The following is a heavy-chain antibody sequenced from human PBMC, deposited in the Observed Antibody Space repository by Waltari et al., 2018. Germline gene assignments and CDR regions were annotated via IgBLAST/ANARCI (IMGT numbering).Heavy chain of an antibody. J-gene: IGHJ3*02. CDR3: ATALGDRSSASRAFDI. V-gene: IGHV1-69-2*01. CDR1: GYTFTHSY. CDR2: VDPEDGET. D-gene: IGHD3-10*01. Sequence: EVQLLQSGTELKKPGTTVKISCQVSGYTFTHSYIPWVQQAPGKGPHWMGLVDPEDGETIYAEKFQGRVTITADTSTDTAYMELSSLRSEDTAVYYCATALGDRSSASRAFDIWGLGTMITVSS.